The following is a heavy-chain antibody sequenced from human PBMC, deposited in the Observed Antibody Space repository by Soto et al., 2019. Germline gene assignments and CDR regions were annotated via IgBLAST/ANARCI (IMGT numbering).Heavy chain of an antibody. CDR2: INPNGGST. J-gene: IGHJ4*02. D-gene: IGHD3-22*01. V-gene: IGHV1-46*01. CDR1: ADTFTSYY. CDR3: ARASGIGVGTTSY. Sequence: GASVKVSCKAPADTFTSYYIHWVRQAPGHGLEWMGIINPNGGSTRFAQTFQGRITMTTDTATNTAYMELRSLRSDDTAVYYCARASGIGVGTTSYWGQGTLVTVSS.